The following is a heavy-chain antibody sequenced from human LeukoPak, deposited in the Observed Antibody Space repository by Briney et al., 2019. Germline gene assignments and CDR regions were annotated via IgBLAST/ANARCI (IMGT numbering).Heavy chain of an antibody. Sequence: PGGSLRLSCAASGFTFSSYWMSWVRQAPGKGLEWVANIKQDGSENYFVDSVKGRFTISRDNAKNSLYLQMNSLRAEDTAVYYCARGSTYYDSSGQVPFDYWGQGTLVTVSS. CDR2: IKQDGSEN. V-gene: IGHV3-7*01. D-gene: IGHD3-22*01. CDR1: GFTFSSYW. CDR3: ARGSTYYDSSGQVPFDY. J-gene: IGHJ4*02.